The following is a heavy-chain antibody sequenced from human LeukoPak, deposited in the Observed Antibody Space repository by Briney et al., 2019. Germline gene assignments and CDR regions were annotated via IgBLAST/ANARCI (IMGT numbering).Heavy chain of an antibody. J-gene: IGHJ4*02. V-gene: IGHV4-59*01. CDR2: IYYSGST. CDR3: ARERGFDSSGYYLDY. Sequence: PSETLSLTCNVSGGSMNYYYWTWVRQPPGKGLEWIGYIYYSGSTNYNPSLKSRVTISVDTSKNQFSLKLSSVTAADTAVYYCARERGFDSSGYYLDYWGQGTLVTVSS. D-gene: IGHD3-22*01. CDR1: GGSMNYYY.